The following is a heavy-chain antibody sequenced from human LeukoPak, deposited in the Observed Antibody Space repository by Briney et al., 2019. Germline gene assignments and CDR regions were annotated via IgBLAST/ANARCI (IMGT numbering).Heavy chain of an antibody. J-gene: IGHJ4*02. Sequence: SVKVSCKASGGTFSSYAISWVRQAPGQGLEWMGGIIPIFGTANYAQKFQGRVTITADESTSTAYMELSSLRSEDTAVYYCARVVTARRPPGEFGYWGQGTLVTVSS. V-gene: IGHV1-69*13. CDR2: IIPIFGTA. CDR1: GGTFSSYA. CDR3: ARVVTARRPPGEFGY. D-gene: IGHD6-6*01.